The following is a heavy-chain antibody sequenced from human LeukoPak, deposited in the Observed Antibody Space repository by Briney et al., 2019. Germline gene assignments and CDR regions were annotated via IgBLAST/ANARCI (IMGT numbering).Heavy chain of an antibody. D-gene: IGHD3-22*01. V-gene: IGHV4-4*07. J-gene: IGHJ4*02. CDR1: GGSISSYY. Sequence: SETLSLTCTVSGGSISSYYWSWIRQPAGKGLEWIGRIYTSGSTNYNPSLKSRVTMSVDTSKNQFSLKLSSVTAADTAVYYCARGTHGYSSGYSGPFDYWGQGTLVTVSS. CDR2: IYTSGST. CDR3: ARGTHGYSSGYSGPFDY.